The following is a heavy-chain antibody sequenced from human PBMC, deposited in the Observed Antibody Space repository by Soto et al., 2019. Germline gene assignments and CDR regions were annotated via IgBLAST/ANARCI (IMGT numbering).Heavy chain of an antibody. J-gene: IGHJ4*02. CDR2: IYYSGST. V-gene: IGHV4-31*03. Sequence: SETLSLTCTVSGGSISSGVYYWSWIRQHPGKGLEWIGYIYYSGSTYYNPSLKSRVTISVDTSKNQFSLKLSSVTAADTAVYYCVRDRDGNFDYWGQGTLVTVSP. CDR1: GGSISSGVYY. CDR3: VRDRDGNFDY.